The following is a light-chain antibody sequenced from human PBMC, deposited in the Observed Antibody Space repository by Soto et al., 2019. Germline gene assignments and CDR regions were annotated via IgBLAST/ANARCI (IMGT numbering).Light chain of an antibody. Sequence: DIQMTQSASSLSASFGDRVTITWRASQSISSYLNWYQQKPGKAPKLLIYAASSLQSGVPSRFSGSGSGTDFNLTISSLQTEDFATYYCQQSYSTRYTFGQGTRLEIK. CDR2: AAS. CDR1: QSISSY. CDR3: QQSYSTRYT. J-gene: IGKJ5*01. V-gene: IGKV1-39*01.